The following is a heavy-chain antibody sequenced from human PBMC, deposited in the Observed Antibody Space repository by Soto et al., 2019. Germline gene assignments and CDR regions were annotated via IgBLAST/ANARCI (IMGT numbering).Heavy chain of an antibody. Sequence: GGSLRLSCAASGFTFSSYAVNWVRQAPGKGLEWVSAISGSGGSTYYADSVKGRFTISRDNSKNTLYLQMNSLRAEDTAVYYCAKGDYYDFWSALDYWGQGTLVTVSS. V-gene: IGHV3-23*01. CDR1: GFTFSSYA. J-gene: IGHJ4*02. CDR2: ISGSGGST. CDR3: AKGDYYDFWSALDY. D-gene: IGHD3-3*01.